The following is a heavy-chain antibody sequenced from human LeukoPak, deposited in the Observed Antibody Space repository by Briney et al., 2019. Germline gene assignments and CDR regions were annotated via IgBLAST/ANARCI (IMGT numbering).Heavy chain of an antibody. CDR2: ISAYNGNT. CDR1: GYTFTSYG. V-gene: IGHV1-18*01. CDR3: ARDLRYSPLTNWFDP. D-gene: IGHD3-9*01. Sequence: SVKVSCKASGYTFTSYGISWVRQAPGQGLEWMGWISAYNGNTNYAQKLQGRVTMTTDTSTSTAYMELRSLRSDDTAVYYCARDLRYSPLTNWFDPWGQGTLVTVSS. J-gene: IGHJ5*02.